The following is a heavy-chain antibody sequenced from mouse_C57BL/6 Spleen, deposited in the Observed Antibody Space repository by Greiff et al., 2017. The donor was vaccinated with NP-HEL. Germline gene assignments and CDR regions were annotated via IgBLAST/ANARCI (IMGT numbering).Heavy chain of an antibody. V-gene: IGHV1-55*01. D-gene: IGHD4-1*01. CDR3: ARKLGRGFAY. CDR1: GYTFTTYW. Sequence: QVQLKQPGAELVKPGASVKMSCKASGYTFTTYWITWVKQRPGQGLEWIGDIYPGSGSTNYYEKFKSKATLTVDTSSSTAYMQLSSLTSEDSAVYYCARKLGRGFAYWGQGTLVTVSA. J-gene: IGHJ3*01. CDR2: IYPGSGST.